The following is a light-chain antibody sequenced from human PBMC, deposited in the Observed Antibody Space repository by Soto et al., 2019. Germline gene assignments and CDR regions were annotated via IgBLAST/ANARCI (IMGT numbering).Light chain of an antibody. Sequence: HSALTQPPSASGSPGQSVTISCTGTSSDVGGYNYVSWCQQHPGKAPKLMIYEVTKRPSGVPDRFSGSKSGNTASLTVSGLQAEDEADYYCSSYSGSNKLLFGGGTKVTVL. CDR3: SSYSGSNKLL. J-gene: IGLJ2*01. CDR1: SSDVGGYNY. V-gene: IGLV2-8*01. CDR2: EVT.